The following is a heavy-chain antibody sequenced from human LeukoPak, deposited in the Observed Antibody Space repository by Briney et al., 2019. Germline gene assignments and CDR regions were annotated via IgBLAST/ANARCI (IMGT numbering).Heavy chain of an antibody. CDR1: GYPFTNYD. J-gene: IGHJ1*01. CDR3: ARGPPPYCNGDSCYSFLYFPH. V-gene: IGHV1-8*01. CDR2: MNTNSGNT. D-gene: IGHD2-15*01. Sequence: GASVKVSCRASGYPFTNYDINWVRQATGQGLEWMGWMNTNSGNTGYAQKFQGRVTMTSDSSISTAYMELSTLRSGDTAVYYCARGPPPYCNGDSCYSFLYFPHWGQGTVVTVSS.